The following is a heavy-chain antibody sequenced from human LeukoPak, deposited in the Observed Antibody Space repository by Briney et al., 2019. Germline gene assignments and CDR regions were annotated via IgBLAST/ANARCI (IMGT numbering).Heavy chain of an antibody. D-gene: IGHD2-2*01. CDR2: INWSGGST. Sequence: GGSLRLSCTASGFAFAEHGMSWVRQVPGKGLEWVSGINWSGGSTGYADPLRGRFTISRENAKNSLYLQMDSLRAEDTALYYCARAPITSPFYFDYWGQGTLVTVSS. J-gene: IGHJ4*02. CDR3: ARAPITSPFYFDY. V-gene: IGHV3-20*04. CDR1: GFAFAEHG.